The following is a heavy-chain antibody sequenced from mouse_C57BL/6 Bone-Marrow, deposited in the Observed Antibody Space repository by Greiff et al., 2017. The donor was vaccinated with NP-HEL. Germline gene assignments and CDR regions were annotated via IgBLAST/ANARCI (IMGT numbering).Heavy chain of an antibody. V-gene: IGHV5-12*01. Sequence: EVQRVESGGGLVQPGGSLKLSCAASGFTFSDYYMYWVRQTPEKRLEWVAYISNGGGSTYYPDTVKGRFTISRDNAKNTLYLQMSRLKSEDTAMYYCARQRYYGSSYGWFAYWGQGTLVTVSA. CDR1: GFTFSDYY. CDR2: ISNGGGST. CDR3: ARQRYYGSSYGWFAY. J-gene: IGHJ3*01. D-gene: IGHD1-1*01.